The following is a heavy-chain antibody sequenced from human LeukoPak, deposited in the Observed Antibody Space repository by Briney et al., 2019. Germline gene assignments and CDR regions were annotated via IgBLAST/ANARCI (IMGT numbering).Heavy chain of an antibody. D-gene: IGHD3-10*01. CDR1: GGSISSYY. J-gene: IGHJ4*02. CDR3: ASSALYGSGKGYFDY. V-gene: IGHV4-59*01. Sequence: SETLSLTCTVSGGSISSYYWSWIRQPPGKGLEWIGYIYYSGSINYNPSLKSRVTISVDTSKNQFSLKLSSVTAADTAVYYCASSALYGSGKGYFDYWGQGTLVTVSS. CDR2: IYYSGSI.